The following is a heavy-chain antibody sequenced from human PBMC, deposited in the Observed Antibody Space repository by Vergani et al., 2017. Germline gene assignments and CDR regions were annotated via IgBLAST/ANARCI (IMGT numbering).Heavy chain of an antibody. CDR3: ARGQGVGATYYYYYGMDV. V-gene: IGHV1-69*02. CDR2: IIPILGIA. D-gene: IGHD1-26*01. CDR1: GGTFSSYT. Sequence: QVQLVQSGAEVKKPGSSVKVSCKASGGTFSSYTISWVRQAPGQGLEWMGRIIPILGIANYAQKFQGRVTITADKSTSTAYMELSSLRSEDTAVYYCARGQGVGATYYYYYGMDVWGQGTTVTVSS. J-gene: IGHJ6*02.